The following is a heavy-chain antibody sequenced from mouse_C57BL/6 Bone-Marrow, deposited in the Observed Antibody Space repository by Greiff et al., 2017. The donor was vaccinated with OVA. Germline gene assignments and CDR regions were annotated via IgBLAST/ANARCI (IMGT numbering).Heavy chain of an antibody. J-gene: IGHJ3*01. Sequence: QVQLKQPGAELVRPGTSVKLSCKASGYTFTSYWMHWVKQRPGQGLEWIGVIDPSDSYTNYNQKFKGKATLTVDTSSSTAYMQLSSLTSEDSAVYYCARDYYGSRFAYWGQGTLVTVSA. CDR3: ARDYYGSRFAY. D-gene: IGHD1-1*01. CDR2: IDPSDSYT. V-gene: IGHV1-59*01. CDR1: GYTFTSYW.